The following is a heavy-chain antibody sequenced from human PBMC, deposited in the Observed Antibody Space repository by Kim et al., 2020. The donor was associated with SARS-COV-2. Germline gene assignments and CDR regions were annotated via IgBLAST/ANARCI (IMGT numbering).Heavy chain of an antibody. CDR2: GGRAR. Sequence: GGRARYYWDSVKGRITISRDNAKNSLYLQMNSLRAEDTAVYYCARAHYWGQGTLVTVSS. CDR3: ARAHY. J-gene: IGHJ4*02. V-gene: IGHV3-7*01.